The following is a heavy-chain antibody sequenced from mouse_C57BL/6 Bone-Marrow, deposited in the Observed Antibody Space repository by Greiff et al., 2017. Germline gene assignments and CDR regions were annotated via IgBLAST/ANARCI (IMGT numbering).Heavy chain of an antibody. CDR1: GFTFSDAW. D-gene: IGHD1-1*01. V-gene: IGHV6-6*01. J-gene: IGHJ1*03. CDR2: IRNKANNHAS. CDR3: TKVTTIVAANWYFDV. Sequence: EVKLQESGGGLVQPGGSMKLSCAASGFTFSDAWMDWVRQSPEKGLEWVAEIRNKANNHASYYAESVKGRFTISRDDSKSSVYLKMYSLIAEETGIYYCTKVTTIVAANWYFDVWGTGTTVTVSS.